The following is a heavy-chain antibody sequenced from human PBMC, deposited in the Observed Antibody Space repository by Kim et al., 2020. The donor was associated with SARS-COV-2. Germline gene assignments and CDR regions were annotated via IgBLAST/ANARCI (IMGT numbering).Heavy chain of an antibody. CDR3: AKGIAVAVDY. CDR2: SP. Sequence: SPIYADAVKGRFTISREHAKNTLYLQMNRLRAEDTAVYYCAKGIAVAVDYWGQGTLVTVSS. D-gene: IGHD6-19*01. J-gene: IGHJ4*02. V-gene: IGHV3-74*01.